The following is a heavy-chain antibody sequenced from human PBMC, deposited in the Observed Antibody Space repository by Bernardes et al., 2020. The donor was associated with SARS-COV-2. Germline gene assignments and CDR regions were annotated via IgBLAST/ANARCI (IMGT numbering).Heavy chain of an antibody. CDR2: ISSSSSYI. Sequence: GRSLRLSCAASGFTFSSYSMNWVRQAPGKGLEWVSSISSSSSYIYYADSVKGRFTISRDNAKNSLYLQMNSLRAEDTAVYYCARVRNWNDLDAFDIWGQGTMVTVSS. V-gene: IGHV3-21*01. CDR3: ARVRNWNDLDAFDI. J-gene: IGHJ3*02. CDR1: GFTFSSYS. D-gene: IGHD1-1*01.